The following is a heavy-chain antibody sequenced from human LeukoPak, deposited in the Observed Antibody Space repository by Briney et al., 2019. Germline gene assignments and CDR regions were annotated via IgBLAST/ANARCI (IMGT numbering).Heavy chain of an antibody. V-gene: IGHV3-7*01. D-gene: IGHD4-11*01. Sequence: GGSLRLSCAASGFTFGSSWMCWVRQAPGRGLERVALINPDGSKKYYMDSVKGRFTISRDYVKNSLYLQMDSLRAEDTAVYYCARDSAYSAFDYWGQGALVTVSS. CDR2: INPDGSKK. CDR1: GFTFGSSW. J-gene: IGHJ4*02. CDR3: ARDSAYSAFDY.